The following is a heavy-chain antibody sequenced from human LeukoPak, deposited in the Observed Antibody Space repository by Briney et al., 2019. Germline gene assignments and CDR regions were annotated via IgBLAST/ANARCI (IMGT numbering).Heavy chain of an antibody. CDR1: GFTFSSYE. V-gene: IGHV3-48*03. D-gene: IGHD3-10*01. CDR2: ISSSGRTK. J-gene: IGHJ6*04. CDR3: AREDASALDV. Sequence: GGSLRLSCAASGFTFSSYEMKWVRQAPGKGLEWVSYISSSGRTKYYADSVKGRFTISRDNAKNSLYLQMNSLRAEDTAVYYCAREDASALDVWGKGTTVTISS.